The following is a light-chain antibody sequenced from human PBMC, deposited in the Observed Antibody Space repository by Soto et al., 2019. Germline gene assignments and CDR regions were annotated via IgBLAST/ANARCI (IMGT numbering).Light chain of an antibody. CDR1: QSVSSN. CDR2: GAS. Sequence: EIVMTQSPATLSVSPGERATLSCRASQSVSSNLAWYQQKPGQAPRLLIYGASTRATGIPDRFSGSGSGTDFTLTISRLEPEDFAVYYCQQYANSPPTFGQGTKV. J-gene: IGKJ1*01. CDR3: QQYANSPPT. V-gene: IGKV3D-15*01.